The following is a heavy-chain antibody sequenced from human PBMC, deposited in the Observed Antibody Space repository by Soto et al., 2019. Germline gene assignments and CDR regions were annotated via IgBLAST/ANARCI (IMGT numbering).Heavy chain of an antibody. CDR1: GFTFSSYG. CDR3: AKDRPHDIVVVNVIAWYFDY. Sequence: QVQLVESGGGVVQPGRSLRLSCAASGFTFSSYGMHWVRQAPGKGLEWVAVISYDGSNKYYADSVKGRFTISRDNSKNTLYLQMNSLRAEDTAVYYCAKDRPHDIVVVNVIAWYFDYWGQGTLVTVSS. J-gene: IGHJ4*02. D-gene: IGHD2-2*01. CDR2: ISYDGSNK. V-gene: IGHV3-30*18.